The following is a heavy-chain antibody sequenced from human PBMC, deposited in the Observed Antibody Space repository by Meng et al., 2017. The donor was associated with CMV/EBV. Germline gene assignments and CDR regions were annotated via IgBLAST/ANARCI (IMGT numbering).Heavy chain of an antibody. CDR3: SSFHVDTAAGEY. D-gene: IGHD5-18*01. CDR1: GGSISSYY. V-gene: IGHV4-59*01. CDR2: INYTGST. J-gene: IGHJ4*02. Sequence: EPGPGIVKPAETLSLPFAVSGGSISSYYWSWILQHPGKGLEWLGYINYTGSTNTNPSLKSRVTISVDTSKNPCSLKLSSVTAADTAVYYYSSFHVDTAAGEYWGQGTLVTVSS.